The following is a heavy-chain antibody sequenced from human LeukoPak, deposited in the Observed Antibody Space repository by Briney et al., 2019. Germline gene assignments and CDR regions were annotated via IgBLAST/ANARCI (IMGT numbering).Heavy chain of an antibody. CDR1: CGAFNSYY. J-gene: IGHJ5*02. CDR3: APRGDIEHSYVYGKWFDP. V-gene: IGHV4-34*01. D-gene: IGHD5-18*01. CDR2: INHIGST. Sequence: SGALSLPFPVYCGAFNSYYWTWIRPPPGKGGGWIGGINHIGSTNYTSSLRSRVTISVDTSYKQFSLRLSSVTAADTAVYYCAPRGDIEHSYVYGKWFDPWGQGTRVTVSS.